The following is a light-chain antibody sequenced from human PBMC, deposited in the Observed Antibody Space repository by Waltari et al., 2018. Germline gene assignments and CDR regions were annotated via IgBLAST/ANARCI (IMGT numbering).Light chain of an antibody. V-gene: IGKV3-20*01. CDR1: QSVSISY. CDR2: GAS. Sequence: EIVLTQSPGTLSLSPGERATLPCRASQSVSISYLSWYQQKPGQAPRLLIYGASSRATGIPDRFSGSGSGTDFTLTISRLEPEDFAVYYCQQYSSSPYTFGQGTKLEIK. CDR3: QQYSSSPYT. J-gene: IGKJ2*01.